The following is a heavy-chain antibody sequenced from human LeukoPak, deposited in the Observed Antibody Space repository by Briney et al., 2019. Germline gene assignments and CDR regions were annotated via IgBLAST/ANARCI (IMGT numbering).Heavy chain of an antibody. D-gene: IGHD3-3*01. J-gene: IGHJ5*02. CDR1: GGSFSGCY. V-gene: IGHV4-34*01. Sequence: SETLSLTCAVYGGSFSGCYWSWIRQPPGKGLEWIEEINHSGSTNYNPSLKSRVTISVDTSKNQFSLKLSSVTAADTAVYYCASRPTYDFWSGYKFDPWGQGTLVTVSS. CDR2: INHSGST. CDR3: ASRPTYDFWSGYKFDP.